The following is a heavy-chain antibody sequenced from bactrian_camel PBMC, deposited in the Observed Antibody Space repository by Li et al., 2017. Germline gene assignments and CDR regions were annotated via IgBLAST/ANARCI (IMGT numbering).Heavy chain of an antibody. D-gene: IGHD1*01. CDR2: IYTGAGRT. V-gene: IGHV3-2*01. J-gene: IGHJ6*01. CDR1: GFTFSSFY. CDR3: ATGLGASTDLRRSNTVAFGY. Sequence: HVQLVESGGGSVQAGGSLRLSCAASGFTFSSFYMTWVRQAPGKGLEWVSSIYTGAGRTDYADSVKGQFTISRDNAENTVYLQMNSLKPGDTAVYYCATGLGASTDLRRSNTVAFGYWGQGTQVTVS.